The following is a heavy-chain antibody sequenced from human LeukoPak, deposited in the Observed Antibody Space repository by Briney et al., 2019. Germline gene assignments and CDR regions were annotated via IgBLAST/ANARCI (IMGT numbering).Heavy chain of an antibody. CDR2: INHSGST. CDR3: ARHLSGSYVPYYFDY. D-gene: IGHD1-26*01. CDR1: GGSFSGYY. Sequence: LETLSLTCAVYGGSFSGYYWSWIRQPPGKGLEWIGEINHSGSTNYNPSLKSRVTILVDTSKNQFSLKLSSVTAADTAVYYCARHLSGSYVPYYFDYWGQGTLVTVSS. V-gene: IGHV4-34*01. J-gene: IGHJ4*02.